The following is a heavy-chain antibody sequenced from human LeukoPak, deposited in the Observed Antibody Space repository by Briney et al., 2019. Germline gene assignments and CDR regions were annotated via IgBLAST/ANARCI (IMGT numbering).Heavy chain of an antibody. Sequence: GGSLRLSCAASGFTFSSYAMHWVRQAPGKGLEWVSVISYDGSNKYYADSVKGRFTISRDNSKTTLCLQMNSLRAEDTAVYYCARSLLDFDWLLSNSFDYWGQGNLVTVSS. CDR1: GFTFSSYA. CDR2: ISYDGSNK. V-gene: IGHV3-30-3*01. CDR3: ARSLLDFDWLLSNSFDY. D-gene: IGHD3-9*01. J-gene: IGHJ4*02.